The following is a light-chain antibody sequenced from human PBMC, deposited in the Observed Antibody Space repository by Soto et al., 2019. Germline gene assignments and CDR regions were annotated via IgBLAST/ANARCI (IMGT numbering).Light chain of an antibody. J-gene: IGKJ1*01. CDR2: KAS. Sequence: DIQMTQSPSTLSASVGDRVTITCRASQSISSWLAWYLQKPGKAPKLLIYKASSLESGVPSRFSGNGSGTEFTLTISSLQPDDIATYHCQQYHSHTWTFGQGTKVEIK. CDR1: QSISSW. CDR3: QQYHSHTWT. V-gene: IGKV1-5*03.